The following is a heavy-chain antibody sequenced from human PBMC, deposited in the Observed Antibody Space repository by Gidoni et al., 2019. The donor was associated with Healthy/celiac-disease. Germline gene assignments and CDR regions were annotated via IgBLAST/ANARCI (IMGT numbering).Heavy chain of an antibody. V-gene: IGHV3-23*01. CDR3: EGTLRAIYGSGSYSDY. D-gene: IGHD3-10*01. CDR1: GFTFSRYA. CDR2: ISGSGGST. J-gene: IGHJ4*02. Sequence: EVQLLESGGGLVQPGGSLRLSCAASGFTFSRYAMSWVRQAPGKGLEWVSAISGSGGSTYYADSVKGRFTISRDNSKNTLYLQMNSLRAEDTAVYYCEGTLRAIYGSGSYSDYWGQGTLVTVSS.